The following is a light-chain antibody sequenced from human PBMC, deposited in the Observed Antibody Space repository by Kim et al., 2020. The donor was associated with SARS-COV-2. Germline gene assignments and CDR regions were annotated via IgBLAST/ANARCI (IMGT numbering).Light chain of an antibody. J-gene: IGLJ1*01. CDR2: KDS. Sequence: SYELTQPPSVSLSPGQTAMITCSGDALQNQFVYWYQQKPGQAPLLVIYKDSERRSGIPERFSCSISGTTVTLTIRGVQAEDEADYYCQSMDRTGSFVFGPGTKVTVL. CDR3: QSMDRTGSFV. V-gene: IGLV3-25*03. CDR1: ALQNQF.